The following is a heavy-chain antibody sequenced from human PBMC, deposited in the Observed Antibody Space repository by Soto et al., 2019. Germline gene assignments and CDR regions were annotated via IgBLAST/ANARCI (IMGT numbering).Heavy chain of an antibody. D-gene: IGHD1-26*01. V-gene: IGHV4-28*01. CDR2: IYYSGTT. CDR3: ARREIQGPIDY. Sequence: SETLSLTCAVSGYSISSSNWCGWIRPPPGKGLEWIGYIYYSGTTYYNPSLKSRVTMSVDTSKNQFSLKLTSVTAVDSAVYYCARREIQGPIDYWGQGTLVTVSS. J-gene: IGHJ4*02. CDR1: GYSISSSNW.